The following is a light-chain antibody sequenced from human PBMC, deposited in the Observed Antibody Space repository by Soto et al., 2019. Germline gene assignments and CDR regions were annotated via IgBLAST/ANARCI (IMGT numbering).Light chain of an antibody. J-gene: IGKJ1*01. CDR3: QQYGGSPRT. Sequence: EIVLTQSPGTLSLSPGEGATLSCRASQSINSFLAWYQQRRGQAPRLLIHGASNRATGIPDRFSGSGSGPDFTLTISRLEPEDFAVYSCQQYGGSPRTFGQGTKVEV. CDR1: QSINSF. CDR2: GAS. V-gene: IGKV3-20*01.